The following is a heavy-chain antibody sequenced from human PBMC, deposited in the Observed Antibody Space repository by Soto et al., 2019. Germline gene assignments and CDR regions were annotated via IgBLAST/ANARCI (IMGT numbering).Heavy chain of an antibody. CDR2: ISTSGGTT. D-gene: IGHD6-13*01. V-gene: IGHV3-23*01. CDR3: ARDLGSWYGRFDP. Sequence: GGSLRLSCAASGFIFGNYAMSWVRQAPGKGLEWVSVISTSGGTTLYAGTVKGRFIISRDNPKNTLYLQMNSLRADDTAVYYCARDLGSWYGRFDPWGQGTLVTVSS. J-gene: IGHJ5*02. CDR1: GFIFGNYA.